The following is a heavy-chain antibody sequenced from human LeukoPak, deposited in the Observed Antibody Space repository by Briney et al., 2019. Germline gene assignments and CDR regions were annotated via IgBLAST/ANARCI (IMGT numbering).Heavy chain of an antibody. CDR3: ARGGGLDV. CDR1: GFTFSTYS. V-gene: IGHV3-74*01. D-gene: IGHD3-16*01. CDR2: INSDGSST. Sequence: GGSLRLSCAASGFTFSTYSMNWVRQAPGKGLEWVSRINSDGSSTSYADSVKGRFTISRDNAKNSLYLQMSNLRAEDTAVYFCARGGGLDVWGQGATVTVSS. J-gene: IGHJ6*02.